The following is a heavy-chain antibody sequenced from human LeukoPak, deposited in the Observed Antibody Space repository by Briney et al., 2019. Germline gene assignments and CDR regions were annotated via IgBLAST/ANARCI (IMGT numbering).Heavy chain of an antibody. CDR2: IYTSGST. CDR1: GGSISSGSYY. V-gene: IGHV4-61*02. Sequence: SETLSLTCTVSGGSISSGSYYWSWIRQPAGKRLEWIGRIYTSGSTNYNPSLKSRVTISVDTSKNQFSLKLSSVTAADTAVYYCARDRKVNWFDPWGQGTLVTVSS. CDR3: ARDRKVNWFDP. J-gene: IGHJ5*02.